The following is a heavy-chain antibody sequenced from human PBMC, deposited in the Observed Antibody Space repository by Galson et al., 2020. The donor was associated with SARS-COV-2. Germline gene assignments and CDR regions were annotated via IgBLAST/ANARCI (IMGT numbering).Heavy chain of an antibody. J-gene: IGHJ6*02. CDR3: AKDGLYCGGDCYPDYYYYYGMDV. Sequence: GGSLRLSCAASGFTFSSYGMHWVRQAPGKGLEWVAVISYDGSNKYYADSVKGRFTISRDNSKNTLYLQMNSLRAEDTAVYYCAKDGLYCGGDCYPDYYYYYGMDVWGQGTTVTVSS. CDR1: GFTFSSYG. V-gene: IGHV3-30*18. CDR2: ISYDGSNK. D-gene: IGHD2-21*01.